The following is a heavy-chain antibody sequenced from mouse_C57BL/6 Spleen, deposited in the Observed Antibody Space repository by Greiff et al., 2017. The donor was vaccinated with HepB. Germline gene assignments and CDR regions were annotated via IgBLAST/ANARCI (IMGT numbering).Heavy chain of an antibody. CDR3: ARVYYGSSEAWFAY. CDR2: ISSGSSTI. J-gene: IGHJ3*01. D-gene: IGHD1-1*01. CDR1: GFTFSDYG. Sequence: EVMLVESGGGLVKPGGSLKLSCAASGFTFSDYGMHWVRQAPEKGLEWVAYISSGSSTIYYADTVKGRFTLSKDNAKNTLFLQRTSLRSADTAMYYCARVYYGSSEAWFAYWGQGTLVTVSA. V-gene: IGHV5-17*01.